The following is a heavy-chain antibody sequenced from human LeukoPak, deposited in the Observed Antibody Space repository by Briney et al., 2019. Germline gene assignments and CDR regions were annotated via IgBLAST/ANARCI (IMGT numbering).Heavy chain of an antibody. CDR3: ARDDFWSGYLPDY. J-gene: IGHJ4*02. D-gene: IGHD3-3*01. V-gene: IGHV1-18*01. CDR1: GYTFTSYG. CDR2: ISAYTGNT. Sequence: ASVKVSRKASGYTFTSYGISWVRQAPGQGLEWMGWISAYTGNTNHTQKLQGRVTMTTDTSTSTAFLELRSLRSDDTAVYYCARDDFWSGYLPDYWGQGTLVTVSS.